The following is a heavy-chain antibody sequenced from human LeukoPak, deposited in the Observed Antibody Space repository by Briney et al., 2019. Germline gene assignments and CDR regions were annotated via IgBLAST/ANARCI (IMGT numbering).Heavy chain of an antibody. D-gene: IGHD4-11*01. J-gene: IGHJ3*02. CDR3: TRRGGDYRAFDI. Sequence: GGSLRLSCAASGFTVSNNYMNWVRQAPGKGLEWVSLIYSGGDTHYADSVKGRFTISRDSSKNTLYLQMNSLKTEDTAVYYCTRRGGDYRAFDIWGQGTMVTVSS. CDR2: IYSGGDT. CDR1: GFTVSNNY. V-gene: IGHV3-66*04.